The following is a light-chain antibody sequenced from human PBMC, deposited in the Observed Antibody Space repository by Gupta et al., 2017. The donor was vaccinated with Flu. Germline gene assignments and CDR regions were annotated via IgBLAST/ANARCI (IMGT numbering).Light chain of an antibody. CDR1: QSMFSQTDTKNY. Sequence: CKSIQSMFSQTDTKNYLAWYQQKPGQPPKVLIYDASTRDSGVPDRFSGSGSGTDFTLTISSLQAEDVAVYFCQQHSNTTLTFGQGTKVEIK. CDR3: QQHSNTTLT. J-gene: IGKJ1*01. CDR2: DAS. V-gene: IGKV4-1*01.